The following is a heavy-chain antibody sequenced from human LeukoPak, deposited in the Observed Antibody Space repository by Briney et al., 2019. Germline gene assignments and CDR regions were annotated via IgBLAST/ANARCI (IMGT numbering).Heavy chain of an antibody. D-gene: IGHD3-10*01. Sequence: GESLKISCTGSGYSCTSYWIAWVRQMTGKGLEWMGIIYPGDSDTRYSPSFQGQVTNSADKSISTAYLQWSSLKASDTAMYYCARTYDSGSYYLGWFDPWGQGTLVTVSS. CDR3: ARTYDSGSYYLGWFDP. CDR2: IYPGDSDT. CDR1: GYSCTSYW. J-gene: IGHJ5*02. V-gene: IGHV5-51*01.